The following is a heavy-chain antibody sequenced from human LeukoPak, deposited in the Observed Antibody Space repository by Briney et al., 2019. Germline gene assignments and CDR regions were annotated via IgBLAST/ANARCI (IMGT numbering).Heavy chain of an antibody. CDR1: GFTFSSYG. Sequence: GGSLRLSCAASGFTFSSYGMLWVRQAPGKGLEWVAVIWYDGSNKYYADSVKGRFTISRDNSKNTLYLQMNSLRAEDTAVYYCARAPGSGSYSDDYWGQGTLVTVSS. D-gene: IGHD1-26*01. V-gene: IGHV3-33*01. CDR2: IWYDGSNK. CDR3: ARAPGSGSYSDDY. J-gene: IGHJ4*02.